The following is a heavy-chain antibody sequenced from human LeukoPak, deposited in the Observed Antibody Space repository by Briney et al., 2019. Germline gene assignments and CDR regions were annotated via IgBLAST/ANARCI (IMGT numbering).Heavy chain of an antibody. CDR3: AREMGGYPFDY. CDR1: GFTFSSYG. Sequence: PGGSLRLSCAASGFTFSSYGMHWVRQAPGKGLEWVSYISSSASTIYYADSVKGRFTISRDNAKNSLYLQMNSLRAEDTAVYYCAREMGGYPFDYWGQGTLVTVSS. CDR2: ISSSASTI. D-gene: IGHD5-12*01. V-gene: IGHV3-48*04. J-gene: IGHJ4*02.